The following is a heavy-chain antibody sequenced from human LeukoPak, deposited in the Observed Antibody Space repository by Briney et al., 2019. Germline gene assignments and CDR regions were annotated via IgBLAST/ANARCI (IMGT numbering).Heavy chain of an antibody. CDR1: GYSFISYD. D-gene: IGHD1-7*01. J-gene: IGHJ4*02. CDR2: MSPNSGNT. CDR3: ARTSTGTKD. V-gene: IGHV1-8*01. Sequence: ASVKVSCKASGYSFISYDINWVRQATGQGLEWMGWMSPNSGNTGYAQKFQGRVTMTRSTSISTAYMELSSLRSEDTAVYYCARTSTGTKDWGQGTLVTVSS.